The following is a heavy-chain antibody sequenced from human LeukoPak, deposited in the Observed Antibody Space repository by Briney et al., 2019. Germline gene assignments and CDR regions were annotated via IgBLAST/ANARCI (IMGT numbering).Heavy chain of an antibody. V-gene: IGHV4-59*01. CDR1: GGSISSYY. CDR2: IFYSGTT. J-gene: IGHJ4*02. Sequence: SETLSLTCTVSGGSISSYYWSWIRQPPGKGLEWIGFIFYSGTTDYNPSLKSRVTISVDTSKNQFSLKLSSVTAADTAVYYCARGGWNKFDYWGQGTLVTVSS. D-gene: IGHD3-22*01. CDR3: ARGGWNKFDY.